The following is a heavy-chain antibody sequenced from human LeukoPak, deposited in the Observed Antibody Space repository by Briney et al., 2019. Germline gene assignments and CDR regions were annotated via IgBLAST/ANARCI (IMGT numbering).Heavy chain of an antibody. Sequence: SETLSLTCAVYGGSFSGYYWSWIRQPPGKGLEWIGEINHSGSTNYNPSLKSRVTISVDTSKNQFSLKPSSVTAADTAVYYCASLGENYYGSGSYPFFDYYMDVWGKGTTVTVSS. V-gene: IGHV4-34*01. CDR3: ASLGENYYGSGSYPFFDYYMDV. CDR1: GGSFSGYY. J-gene: IGHJ6*03. D-gene: IGHD3-10*01. CDR2: INHSGST.